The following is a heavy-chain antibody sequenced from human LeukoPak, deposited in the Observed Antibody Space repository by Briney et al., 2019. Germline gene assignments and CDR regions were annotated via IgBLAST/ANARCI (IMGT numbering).Heavy chain of an antibody. Sequence: GGSLRLSCAASGFTFSSYSMNWVRQAPGKGLEWVSSISSSSSYIYYADSVKGRFTISRDNAKNSLYLQMNSLRAEDTAVYYCARDSVGATNYFDYWGQGTLVTVSS. CDR3: ARDSVGATNYFDY. CDR2: ISSSSSYI. V-gene: IGHV3-21*01. J-gene: IGHJ4*02. D-gene: IGHD1-26*01. CDR1: GFTFSSYS.